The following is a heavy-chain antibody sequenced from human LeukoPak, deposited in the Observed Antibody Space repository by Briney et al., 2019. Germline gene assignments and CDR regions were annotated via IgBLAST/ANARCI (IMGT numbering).Heavy chain of an antibody. CDR3: ARYSSLFGFDY. D-gene: IGHD6-19*01. Sequence: ASVKVSCKVSGYTLTELSMHWVRQAPGKGLEWMGGFDPEDGETIYAQKLQGRVTMTTDTSTSTAYMELRSLRSDDTAVYYCARYSSLFGFDYWGQGTLVTVSS. CDR1: GYTLTELS. CDR2: FDPEDGET. V-gene: IGHV1-24*01. J-gene: IGHJ4*02.